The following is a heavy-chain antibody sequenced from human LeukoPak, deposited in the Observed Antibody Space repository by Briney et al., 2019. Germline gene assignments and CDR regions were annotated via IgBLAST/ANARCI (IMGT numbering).Heavy chain of an antibody. Sequence: PGGSLRLSCATSGFTVISHYMNWVRQAPGKGLEWVSVIYSDDSTFYADSVKGRFTISRDNSKNSLYLQMNNLRAEDTAVYYCARDQSSALPRWYWGQGTRVTVSS. D-gene: IGHD3-22*01. V-gene: IGHV3-66*01. J-gene: IGHJ4*02. CDR3: ARDQSSALPRWY. CDR1: GFTVISHY. CDR2: IYSDDST.